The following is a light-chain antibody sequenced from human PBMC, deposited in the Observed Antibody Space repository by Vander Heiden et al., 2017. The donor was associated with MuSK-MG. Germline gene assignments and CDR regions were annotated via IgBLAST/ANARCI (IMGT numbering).Light chain of an antibody. CDR2: DAS. CDR1: QDISNY. Sequence: DIQMTQSPSSLSASVGDRVTITCQASQDISNYLNWYQQKPGKAPKLLIYDASNLETGVPSRFSGSGSGTDFTFTISSLQPEDIATYYCQQYDNLPLTFGGATKVEIK. V-gene: IGKV1-33*01. J-gene: IGKJ4*01. CDR3: QQYDNLPLT.